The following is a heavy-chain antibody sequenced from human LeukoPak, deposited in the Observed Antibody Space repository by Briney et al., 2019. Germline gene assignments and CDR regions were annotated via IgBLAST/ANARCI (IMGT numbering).Heavy chain of an antibody. J-gene: IGHJ4*02. D-gene: IGHD1-26*01. Sequence: ASVKVSCKASGYTFTGYYMHWVRQAPGQGLEWMGWISAYNGNTNYAQKLQGRVTMTTDTSTSTAYMELRSLRSDDTAVYYCARWTLVGATAAGYWGQGTLVTVSS. CDR3: ARWTLVGATAAGY. CDR2: ISAYNGNT. V-gene: IGHV1-18*04. CDR1: GYTFTGYY.